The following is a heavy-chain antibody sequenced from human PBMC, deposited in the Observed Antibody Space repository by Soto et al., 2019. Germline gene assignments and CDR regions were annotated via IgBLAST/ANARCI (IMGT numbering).Heavy chain of an antibody. CDR2: INPNSGGT. D-gene: IGHD3-10*01. Sequence: ASVKVSCKASGYTFTGYYMHWVRQAPGQGLEWMGWINPNSGGTNYAQKFQGRVTMTRDTSISTAYMELSRLRSDDKAVYYCARDRGLTSASGSNNWFDPWGQGTLVTVSS. CDR3: ARDRGLTSASGSNNWFDP. V-gene: IGHV1-2*02. CDR1: GYTFTGYY. J-gene: IGHJ5*02.